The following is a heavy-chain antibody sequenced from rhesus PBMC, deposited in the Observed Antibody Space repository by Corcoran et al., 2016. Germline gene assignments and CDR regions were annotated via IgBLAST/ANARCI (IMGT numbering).Heavy chain of an antibody. J-gene: IGHJ4*01. D-gene: IGHD3-16*01. CDR2: IYGSSTNT. Sequence: QVQLQESGPGVVKPSETLSLTCAVSGGSISDNYRWSWIRQPPGKGLEWIGFIYGSSTNTNYNPSLKSRVTISTDTSKNQFSLKLSYVTAADTAVYYCARGSYYSGSSDYWGQGVLVTVSS. CDR1: GGSISDNYR. V-gene: IGHV4S10*01. CDR3: ARGSYYSGSSDY.